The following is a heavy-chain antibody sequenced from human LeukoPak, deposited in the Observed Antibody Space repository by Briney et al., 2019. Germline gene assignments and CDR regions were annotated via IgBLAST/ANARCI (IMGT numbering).Heavy chain of an antibody. D-gene: IGHD3-22*01. CDR1: GFTFSDYY. CDR2: ISSSGSTI. V-gene: IGHV3-11*01. CDR3: AKDPSTYYYDSSGFPNWFDP. J-gene: IGHJ5*02. Sequence: PGGSLRLSCAASGFTFSDYYMSWIRQAPGKGLEWVSYISSSGSTIYYADSVKGRFTISRDNDKKSLYLQMNSLRAEDTAVYYCAKDPSTYYYDSSGFPNWFDPWGQGTLVTVSS.